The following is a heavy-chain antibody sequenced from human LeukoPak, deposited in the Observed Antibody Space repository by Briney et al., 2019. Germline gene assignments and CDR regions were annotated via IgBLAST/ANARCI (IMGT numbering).Heavy chain of an antibody. CDR2: MNPNSGNT. Sequence: ASVKLSCKASGYTFTSYDINRVRQATGQGLEWMGWMNPNSGNTGYAQKFQGRVTMTRNTSISTAYMELSGLRSEDPAVYYCPTTFTFGGVIVKDYWGQGTLVTVSS. V-gene: IGHV1-8*01. J-gene: IGHJ4*02. CDR1: GYTFTSYD. D-gene: IGHD3-16*02. CDR3: PTTFTFGGVIVKDY.